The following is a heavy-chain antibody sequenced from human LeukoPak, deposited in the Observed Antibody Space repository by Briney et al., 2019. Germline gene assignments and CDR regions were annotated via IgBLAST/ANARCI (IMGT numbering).Heavy chain of an antibody. D-gene: IGHD1-26*01. Sequence: GGSLRLSCAASGFTFSSYGMHWVRQAPGKGLEWVAVIWYDGSNKYYADSVKGRFTISRDNSKHTLYLQMNSLRAEDTAVYYCARDHGSYYFDYWGQGTLVTVSS. CDR3: ARDHGSYYFDY. J-gene: IGHJ4*02. CDR1: GFTFSSYG. CDR2: IWYDGSNK. V-gene: IGHV3-33*01.